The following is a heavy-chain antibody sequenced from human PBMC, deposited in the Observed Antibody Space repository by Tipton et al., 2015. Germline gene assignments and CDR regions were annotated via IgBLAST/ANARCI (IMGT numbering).Heavy chain of an antibody. D-gene: IGHD2-15*01. Sequence: SLRLSCVASGFTFSSYAMSWARQAPGKGLEWVSGISGSGASTYYVDSVKGRFTISRDNAKNTLFLQMNSLRVEDTAVYYCARGGNNWFDPWGQGTLVTVSS. V-gene: IGHV3-23*01. CDR1: GFTFSSYA. J-gene: IGHJ5*02. CDR3: ARGGNNWFDP. CDR2: ISGSGAST.